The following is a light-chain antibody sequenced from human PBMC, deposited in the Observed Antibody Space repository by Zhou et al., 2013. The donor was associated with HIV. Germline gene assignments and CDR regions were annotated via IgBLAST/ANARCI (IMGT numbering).Light chain of an antibody. CDR1: QDINKF. CDR2: DAS. J-gene: IGKJ1*01. Sequence: DIQMTQSPSSLSASVGDRVTITCQASQDINKFLNWYQQTPGKAPKLLIYDASNLETGVPSRFSGSGSGTHFTLTITSLQPDDFASYYCQQFARYSTFGQGTKVDMK. V-gene: IGKV1-33*01. CDR3: QQFARYST.